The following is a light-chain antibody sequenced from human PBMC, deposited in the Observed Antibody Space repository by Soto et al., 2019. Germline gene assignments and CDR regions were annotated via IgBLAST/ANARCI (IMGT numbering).Light chain of an antibody. CDR3: SSYVGSNNYV. CDR1: KNVVGAYKY. J-gene: IGLJ1*01. Sequence: SALNQPSSASRSPGQSVTISRPGNKNVVGAYKYGSWFQQHPGKAPKLIIYEVTERPSGVPDRFSGSKSGNTASLTVSGLQADDEADYYCSSYVGSNNYVFGTGTKVTVL. V-gene: IGLV2-8*01. CDR2: EVT.